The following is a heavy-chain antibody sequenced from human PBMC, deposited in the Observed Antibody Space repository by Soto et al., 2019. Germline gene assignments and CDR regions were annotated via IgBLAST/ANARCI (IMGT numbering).Heavy chain of an antibody. CDR3: ARPSSYDCGGDCNYMDV. J-gene: IGHJ6*02. D-gene: IGHD2-21*02. Sequence: ASVKVSCKASGYTFTSYYMHWVRQAPGQGLGWMGIINPSGGSTSYAQKFQGRVTMTRDTSTSTVYMELSSLRSEDTAVYYCARPSSYDCGGDCNYMDVWGQGTTVTVSS. CDR2: INPSGGST. CDR1: GYTFTSYY. V-gene: IGHV1-46*01.